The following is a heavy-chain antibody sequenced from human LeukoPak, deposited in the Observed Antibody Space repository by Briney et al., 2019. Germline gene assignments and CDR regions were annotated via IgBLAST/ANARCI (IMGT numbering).Heavy chain of an antibody. CDR2: ISGSGSTI. CDR3: AKDRALHSTVVTTYAEYFHH. Sequence: PGGSLILSCAASGFTFSSYEMNWVRQAPGKGLEWVSYISGSGSTIYYADSVKGRFTISRDNSKNTLYLQMNSLRAEDTAVYYCAKDRALHSTVVTTYAEYFHHWGQGTLVTVSS. CDR1: GFTFSSYE. V-gene: IGHV3-48*03. D-gene: IGHD4-23*01. J-gene: IGHJ1*01.